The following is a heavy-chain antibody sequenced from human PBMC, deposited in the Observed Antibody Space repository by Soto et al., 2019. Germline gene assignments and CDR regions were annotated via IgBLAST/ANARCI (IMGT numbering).Heavy chain of an antibody. V-gene: IGHV3-13*01. CDR2: IGTAGDT. Sequence: GGSLRLSCAASGFTFSSYDMHWVRQATGKGLEWVSAIGTAGDTYYPGSVKGRFTISRENAKNSLYLQMNSLRAEDTAVYYCARGSTDYYDSSGYYDYWGQGTLVTVSS. CDR3: ARGSTDYYDSSGYYDY. J-gene: IGHJ4*02. D-gene: IGHD3-22*01. CDR1: GFTFSSYD.